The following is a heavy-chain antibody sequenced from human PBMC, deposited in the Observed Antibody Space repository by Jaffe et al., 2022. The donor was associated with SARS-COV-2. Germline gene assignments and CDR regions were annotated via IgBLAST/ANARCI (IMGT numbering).Heavy chain of an antibody. V-gene: IGHV3-48*01. J-gene: IGHJ4*02. CDR1: GFTFSSYS. CDR3: ARVFYQGSGWKYYFDY. CDR2: ISSSSSTI. D-gene: IGHD6-19*01. Sequence: EVQLVESGGGLVQPGGSLRLSCAASGFTFSSYSMNWVRQAPGKGLEWVSYISSSSSTISYADSVKGRFTISRDNARNSMFLQMNSLRAEDTAVYYCARVFYQGSGWKYYFDYWGQGTLVTVSS.